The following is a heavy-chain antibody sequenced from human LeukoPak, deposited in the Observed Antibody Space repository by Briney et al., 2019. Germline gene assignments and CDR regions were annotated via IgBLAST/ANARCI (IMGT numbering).Heavy chain of an antibody. D-gene: IGHD3-10*01. CDR2: ISYDGSIN. Sequence: GGSLRLSCAASGFTFSSYAMHWVRQAPGKGLEWVALISYDGSINDYADSVKGRFTISRDNAKNSLYLQMNSLRAEDTAVYYCARTLYGSGSYYRNWGQGTLVTVSS. J-gene: IGHJ4*02. V-gene: IGHV3-30*04. CDR1: GFTFSSYA. CDR3: ARTLYGSGSYYRN.